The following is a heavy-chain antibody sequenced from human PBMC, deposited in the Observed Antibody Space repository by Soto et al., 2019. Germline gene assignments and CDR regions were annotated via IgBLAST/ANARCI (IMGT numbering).Heavy chain of an antibody. CDR3: AKDGSRWYFGNHFPY. CDR2: ISYDGSNK. D-gene: IGHD3-3*01. J-gene: IGHJ4*02. CDR1: GFTFSSYG. V-gene: IGHV3-30*18. Sequence: GGSLRLSCAASGFTFSSYGMHWVRQAPGKGLEWVAVISYDGSNKYYADSVKGRFTISRDNSKNTLYLQMNSLRAEDTAVYYFAKDGSRWYFGNHFPYWAQGTLGTVST.